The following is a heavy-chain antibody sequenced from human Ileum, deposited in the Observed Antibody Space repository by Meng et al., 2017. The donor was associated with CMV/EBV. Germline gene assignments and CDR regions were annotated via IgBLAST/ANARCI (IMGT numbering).Heavy chain of an antibody. D-gene: IGHD5/OR15-5a*01. V-gene: IGHV3-23*01. Sequence: CEASGCRLSDYEMTWVRQAPGKGLECVSSISSGGGGTYTADSVRGRFTISRDNSRNTLYLQMNSLTVEDTAVYFCAKALSVWTPFDAWGQGTLVTVSS. CDR2: ISSGGGGT. CDR3: AKALSVWTPFDA. J-gene: IGHJ5*02. CDR1: GCRLSDYE.